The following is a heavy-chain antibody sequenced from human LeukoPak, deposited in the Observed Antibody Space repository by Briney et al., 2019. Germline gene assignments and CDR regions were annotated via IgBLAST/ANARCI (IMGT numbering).Heavy chain of an antibody. CDR3: ARGSSGSQEGFDY. V-gene: IGHV1-8*02. Sequence: GASVKVSCKASGYTFTGYYMHWVRQATGQGLEWMEWMNPNSGNTGYAQKFQGRVTMTRNTSISTAYMELSSLRSEDTAVYYCARGSSGSQEGFDYWGQGTLVTVSS. J-gene: IGHJ4*02. D-gene: IGHD1-26*01. CDR1: GYTFTGYY. CDR2: MNPNSGNT.